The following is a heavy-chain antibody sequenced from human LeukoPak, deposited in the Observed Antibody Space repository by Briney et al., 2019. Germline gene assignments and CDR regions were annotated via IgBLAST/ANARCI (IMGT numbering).Heavy chain of an antibody. CDR2: MNPNSGNT. D-gene: IGHD4-17*01. Sequence: ASVKVSCKASGYTFTSYDINWVRQATGQGREWMGGMNPNSGNTGYAQKFQGRVTMTRNTSISTAYMELSSLRSEDTAVYYCARGQGVYGDYYSRGMDVWGQGTTVTVSS. V-gene: IGHV1-8*01. CDR3: ARGQGVYGDYYSRGMDV. CDR1: GYTFTSYD. J-gene: IGHJ6*02.